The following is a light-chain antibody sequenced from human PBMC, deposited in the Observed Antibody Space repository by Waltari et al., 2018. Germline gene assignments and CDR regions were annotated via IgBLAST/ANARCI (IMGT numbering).Light chain of an antibody. CDR2: GAS. CDR3: RHYVRLPAT. J-gene: IGKJ1*01. Sequence: ELVFTQSPGRLSSSPGAGVTRSCRASQSVSRALAWYQQKPGQAPRLLIFGASNRATGIPDRFSGSGSETDFSLTISRLEPEDFAVYYCRHYVRLPATFGRGTKVEIK. CDR1: QSVSRA. V-gene: IGKV3-20*01.